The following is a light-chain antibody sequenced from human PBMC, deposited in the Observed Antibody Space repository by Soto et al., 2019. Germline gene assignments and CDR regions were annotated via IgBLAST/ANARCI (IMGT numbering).Light chain of an antibody. V-gene: IGLV2-14*01. CDR2: DVS. J-gene: IGLJ2*01. Sequence: QSALTQPASVSGSPGRSTTIPGIGTRRDVGGYNYVSWYQQHPGKAPKLMIYDVSNRPSGVSNRFSGSKSGNTASLTISGLQAEDEADYYCSSYTSSSTVVFGGGTKLTVL. CDR1: RRDVGGYNY. CDR3: SSYTSSSTVV.